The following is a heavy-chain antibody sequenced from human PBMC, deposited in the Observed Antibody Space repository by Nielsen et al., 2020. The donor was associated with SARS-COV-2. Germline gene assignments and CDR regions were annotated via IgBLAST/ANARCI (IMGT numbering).Heavy chain of an antibody. CDR1: RNYA. D-gene: IGHD6-19*01. V-gene: IGHV3-23*01. Sequence: GESLKISCAASRNYAMSWVRQAPGKALEWVSAISYSGETTYYADSVKGRFTISRDNSKNTLYLQMNSLRAEDTAVYYCAKRSAYTSGWYGDYWGQGTLVTVSS. CDR3: AKRSAYTSGWYGDY. CDR2: ISYSGETT. J-gene: IGHJ4*02.